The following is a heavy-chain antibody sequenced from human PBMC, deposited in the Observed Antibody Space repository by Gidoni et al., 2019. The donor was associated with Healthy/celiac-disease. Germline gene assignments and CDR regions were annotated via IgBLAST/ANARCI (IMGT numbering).Heavy chain of an antibody. D-gene: IGHD3-3*01. Sequence: VQLQESGPRLVKPSETLSLTCTVSVGSIRSGYWSWIRQPPGKGLEWIGYSYYSGSTNYNTYLKKRVTIAVDTSKKQFTLKLMYVTTADTAVYDGARHASGDFGSGSLDYWGQGTLVTVSS. J-gene: IGHJ4*02. CDR3: ARHASGDFGSGSLDY. CDR1: VGSIRSGY. V-gene: IGHV4-59*08. CDR2: SYYSGST.